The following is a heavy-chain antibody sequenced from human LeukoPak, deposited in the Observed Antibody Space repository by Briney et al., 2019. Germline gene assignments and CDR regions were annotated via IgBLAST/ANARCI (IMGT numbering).Heavy chain of an antibody. CDR2: IYSSGST. J-gene: IGHJ5*02. CDR3: ARSSRWLQLA. CDR1: GGSISSYY. Sequence: SETLSLTCTVSGGSISSYYWSWIRQPPGKGLEWIGYIYSSGSTNYNPSVKSRVTISVDTSKNQFSLKLSSVTAADTAVYYCARSSRWLQLAWAQGTLVTVSS. D-gene: IGHD5-24*01. V-gene: IGHV4-59*12.